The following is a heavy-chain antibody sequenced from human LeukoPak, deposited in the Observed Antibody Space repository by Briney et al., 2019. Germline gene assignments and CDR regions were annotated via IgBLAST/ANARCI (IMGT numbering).Heavy chain of an antibody. Sequence: GGSLRLSCAASGFTVSSNYMSWVRQAPGKGLEWVSVIYSGGSTYYADSVKGRFTISRANSKNTLYLQMNSLRAEDTAVYYCARGSLNYREDYWGQGTLVTVSS. J-gene: IGHJ4*02. CDR1: GFTVSSNY. CDR3: ARGSLNYREDY. D-gene: IGHD5-24*01. CDR2: IYSGGST. V-gene: IGHV3-53*01.